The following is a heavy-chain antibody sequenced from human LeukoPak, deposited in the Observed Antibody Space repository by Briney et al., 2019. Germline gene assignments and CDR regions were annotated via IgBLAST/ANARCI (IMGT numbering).Heavy chain of an antibody. D-gene: IGHD2-15*01. CDR3: ARVIRGGIRRHWYFDP. CDR1: GGSISSYY. CDR2: IYTSGST. V-gene: IGHV4-4*07. J-gene: IGHJ2*01. Sequence: PSETLSLTCTVSGGSISSYYWSWIRQPAGKGLEWIGRIYTSGSTNYNPSLKSRVTMSVDTSNNQSSLKLSSVTAADTAVYYCARVIRGGIRRHWYFDPWGRGTLFTVSP.